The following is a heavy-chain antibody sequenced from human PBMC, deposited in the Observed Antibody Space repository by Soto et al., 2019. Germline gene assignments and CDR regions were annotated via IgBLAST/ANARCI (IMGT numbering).Heavy chain of an antibody. V-gene: IGHV1-69*01. CDR3: ARDPDTARPDRGYYYYDMDV. D-gene: IGHD6-6*01. CDR1: GGTFSSYA. CDR2: IIPIFGTA. J-gene: IGHJ6*02. Sequence: QVQLVQSGAEVKKPGSSVKVSCKASGGTFSSYAISWVRQAPGQGLEWMGGIIPIFGTANYAQKFQGRVTITADESTSTAYMELSSLRSEDTAVYYCARDPDTARPDRGYYYYDMDVWGQGTTITDSS.